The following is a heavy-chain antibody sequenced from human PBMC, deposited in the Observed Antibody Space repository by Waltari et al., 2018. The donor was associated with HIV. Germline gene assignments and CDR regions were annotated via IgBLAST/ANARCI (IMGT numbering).Heavy chain of an antibody. CDR2: IWSDGNNE. CDR3: AKDNSVNYFTGDAFDI. V-gene: IGHV3-30*18. CDR1: AFTFRRYA. J-gene: IGHJ3*02. D-gene: IGHD1-26*01. Sequence: QVQLVESGGGVVQPGRSLRLSCAASAFTFRRYAMHWVGQATGKGPKWVAIIWSDGNNEYYADSVKGRFTISRDNSKDTLYLQMNSLRAEDTAMYYCAKDNSVNYFTGDAFDIWGQGTMVIVSS.